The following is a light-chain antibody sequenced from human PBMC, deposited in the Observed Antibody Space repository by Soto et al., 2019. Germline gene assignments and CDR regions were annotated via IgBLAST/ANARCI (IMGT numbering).Light chain of an antibody. V-gene: IGKV1-5*01. CDR3: QQYRGKQVT. J-gene: IGKJ2*01. CDR1: QSIDSW. Sequence: DIQMTQSPSTLSASVGDRVTIACRASQSIDSWLAWYQQKPGKAPKFLIYDASDLESGVPSRFSGSGSGTEFTLTISSLQPDDFATYYCQQYRGKQVTFGQGTKVEIK. CDR2: DAS.